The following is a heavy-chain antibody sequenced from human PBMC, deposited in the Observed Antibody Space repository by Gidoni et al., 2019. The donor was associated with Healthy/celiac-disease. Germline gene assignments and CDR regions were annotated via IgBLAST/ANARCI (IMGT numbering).Heavy chain of an antibody. D-gene: IGHD6-13*01. CDR1: GFTFDDYA. CDR2: ISWNSGSI. V-gene: IGHV3-9*01. CDR3: AKSRRVTFYSSSWYDAFDI. J-gene: IGHJ3*02. Sequence: EVQLVASGGGLVQPGLSLRLSCAASGFTFDDYALHWVRQAPGKGLEWVSGISWNSGSIGYADSVKGRFTISRDNAKNSLYLQMNSLRAEDTALYYCAKSRRVTFYSSSWYDAFDIWGQGTMVTVSS.